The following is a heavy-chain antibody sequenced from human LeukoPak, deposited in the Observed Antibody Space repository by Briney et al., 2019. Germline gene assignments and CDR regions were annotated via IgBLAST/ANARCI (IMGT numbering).Heavy chain of an antibody. CDR1: GFTFSSYA. CDR2: ISYDGSNK. D-gene: IGHD6-13*01. Sequence: GGSLRLSCAASGFTFSSYAKHWVRQAPGKGLEWVAVISYDGSNKYYADSVKGRFTISRDNSKNTLYLQMNSLRAEDTAVYYCVRDSSSWYHYYYYGMDVWGQGTTVTVSS. J-gene: IGHJ6*02. CDR3: VRDSSSWYHYYYYGMDV. V-gene: IGHV3-30*04.